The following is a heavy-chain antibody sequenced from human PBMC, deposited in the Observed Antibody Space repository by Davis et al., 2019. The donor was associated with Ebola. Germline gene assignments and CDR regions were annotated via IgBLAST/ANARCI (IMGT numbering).Heavy chain of an antibody. CDR2: INHSGST. CDR1: GGSFSGYY. V-gene: IGHV4-34*01. Sequence: PSETLSLTCAVYGGSFSGYYWSWIRQPPGKGLEWIGEINHSGSTNYNPSLKSRVTISVDTSKNQFSLKLSSVTAADTAVYYCARGRMEYQLLYPGGVFGYWGQGTLVTVSS. D-gene: IGHD2-2*02. CDR3: ARGRMEYQLLYPGGVFGY. J-gene: IGHJ4*02.